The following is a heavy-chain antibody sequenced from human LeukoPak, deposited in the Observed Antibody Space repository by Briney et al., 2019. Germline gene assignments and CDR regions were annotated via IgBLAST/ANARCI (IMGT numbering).Heavy chain of an antibody. J-gene: IGHJ3*02. CDR2: IIPLFHAA. D-gene: IGHD3-22*01. Sequence: SVKVSCKASGYTFTSYDINWVRQATGQGLEWMGRIIPLFHAAHYAQRFQGRVTFSADTSASTTYMELSSLRSEDTAVYYCARVQLQYYYDSSGYYGVYDAFDIWGQGTKVTVSS. V-gene: IGHV1-69*06. CDR1: GYTFTSYD. CDR3: ARVQLQYYYDSSGYYGVYDAFDI.